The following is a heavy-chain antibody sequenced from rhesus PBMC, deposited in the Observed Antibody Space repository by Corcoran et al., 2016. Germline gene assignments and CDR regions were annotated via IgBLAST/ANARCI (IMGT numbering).Heavy chain of an antibody. CDR1: GGSISSYYW. V-gene: IGHV4-93*02. D-gene: IGHD2-15*01. Sequence: QVQLQESGPAVVKPSETLSLTCAVSGGSISSYYWWSWIRQSPGTGLEWIGGIYGIGGTTEYNPFLQSRVSISMDTSKNQLSLKVTSVTAADTAVYYCASTDCSNSDCSSGDYWGQGVLVTVSS. CDR3: ASTDCSNSDCSSGDY. J-gene: IGHJ4*01. CDR2: IYGIGGTT.